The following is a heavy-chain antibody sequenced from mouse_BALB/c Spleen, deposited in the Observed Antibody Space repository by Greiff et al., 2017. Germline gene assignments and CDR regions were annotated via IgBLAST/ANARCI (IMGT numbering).Heavy chain of an antibody. CDR3: ARHMGNYGNYDWYFDV. J-gene: IGHJ1*01. CDR1: GFTFSSYG. V-gene: IGHV5-6*01. Sequence: EVQRVESGGGLVKPGGSLKLSCAASGFTFSSYGMSWVRQTPDKRLEWVATISSGGSYTYYPDSVKGRFTISRDNAKNTLYLQMSSLKSEDTAMYYCARHMGNYGNYDWYFDVWGAGTTVTVSS. CDR2: ISSGGSYT. D-gene: IGHD2-1*01.